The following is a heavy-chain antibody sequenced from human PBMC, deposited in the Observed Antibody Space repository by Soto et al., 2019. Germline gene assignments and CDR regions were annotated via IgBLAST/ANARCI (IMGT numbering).Heavy chain of an antibody. Sequence: SETLSLTCAVYGGSFSGYYWSWIRQPPGKGLEWIGEINHSGSTNYNPSLKSRVTISVDTSKNQFSLKLSSVTAADTAVYYCARGRVYYGDYVWGRVSYYYYYYMDVWGKGTTVTVSS. V-gene: IGHV4-34*01. CDR3: ARGRVYYGDYVWGRVSYYYYYYMDV. J-gene: IGHJ6*03. D-gene: IGHD4-17*01. CDR1: GGSFSGYY. CDR2: INHSGST.